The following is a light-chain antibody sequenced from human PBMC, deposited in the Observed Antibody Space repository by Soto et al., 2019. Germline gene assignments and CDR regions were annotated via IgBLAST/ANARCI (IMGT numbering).Light chain of an antibody. CDR3: LQDYNYPDT. Sequence: AIQMTQSPSSLSASMGDRVTITCRASQAIRSDLAWFQHKPGKAPKLLIYRASNLQHGVPSRFSGSASGTEFTLTISSLQPEDFATYYCLQDYNYPDTFGQGTKLEI. V-gene: IGKV1-6*01. CDR1: QAIRSD. CDR2: RAS. J-gene: IGKJ2*01.